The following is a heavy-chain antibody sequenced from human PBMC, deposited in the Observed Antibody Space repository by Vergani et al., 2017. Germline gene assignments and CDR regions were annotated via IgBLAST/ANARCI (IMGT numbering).Heavy chain of an antibody. CDR1: GFTFSSYS. Sequence: EVQLVESGGGLVQPGGSLRLSCAASGFTFSSYSMNWVRQAPGKGLEWVSYISSSSSTIYYADSVKGRFTISRDNAKNSLYLQMNSLRAEDTAVYYCAREGSSGYPSFDYWGQGTLVTVSS. D-gene: IGHD3-22*01. CDR3: AREGSSGYPSFDY. J-gene: IGHJ4*02. V-gene: IGHV3-48*01. CDR2: ISSSSSTI.